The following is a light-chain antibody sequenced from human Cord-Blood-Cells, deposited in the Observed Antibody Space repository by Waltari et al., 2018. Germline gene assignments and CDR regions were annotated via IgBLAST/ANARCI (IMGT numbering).Light chain of an antibody. V-gene: IGKV3-20*01. J-gene: IGKJ1*01. CDR2: GAS. CDR1: QSVSSSY. Sequence: EIVLPQSPGPLSLSSGERATLSCRASQSVSSSYLAWYQQKPGQAPRILIYGASSRATGIPDRFSGSGSGTDFTLTISRLEPEDFAVYYCQQYGSSPKTFGQGTKVEIK. CDR3: QQYGSSPKT.